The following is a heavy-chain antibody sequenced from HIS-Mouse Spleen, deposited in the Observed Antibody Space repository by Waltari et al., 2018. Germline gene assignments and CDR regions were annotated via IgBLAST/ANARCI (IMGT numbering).Heavy chain of an antibody. Sequence: QVQLQQWGAGLLKPSETLSLTCAVYGGSFSGYYWSWIRQPPGKGLEWIGEINHSGSTNYNPSLKSRVTISVDTSKNQFSLKLSSVTAADTAVYYCARGWVPAASRRRGHYYYGMDVWGQGTTVTVSS. CDR2: INHSGST. CDR1: GGSFSGYY. J-gene: IGHJ6*02. CDR3: ARGWVPAASRRRGHYYYGMDV. V-gene: IGHV4-34*01. D-gene: IGHD2-2*01.